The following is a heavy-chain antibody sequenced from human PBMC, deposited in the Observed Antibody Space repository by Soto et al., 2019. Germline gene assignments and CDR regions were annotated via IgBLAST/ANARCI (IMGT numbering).Heavy chain of an antibody. J-gene: IGHJ4*02. CDR3: VLSSGVTTPDFAY. D-gene: IGHD4-17*01. CDR1: GFTFNIYA. V-gene: IGHV3-30-3*01. Sequence: QVRLVESGGGVVQPGRSLRLSCAASGFTFNIYAMHWVRQAPGKGLEWVAVISHDGTSRYYADSVKGRVTISRDNSKSMVFVQMNILGVEDTAVYYCVLSSGVTTPDFAYWGQGTLVTVSS. CDR2: ISHDGTSR.